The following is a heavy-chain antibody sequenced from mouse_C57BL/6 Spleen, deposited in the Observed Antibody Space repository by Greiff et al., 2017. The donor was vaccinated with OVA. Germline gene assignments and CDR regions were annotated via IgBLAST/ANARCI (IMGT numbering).Heavy chain of an antibody. Sequence: VQLVESGAELVKPGASVKISCKASGYAFSSYWMNWVKQRPGKGLEWIGQIYPGDGDTNYNGKFKGKATLTADKSSSTAYMQLSSLTSEDSAVYFCARWAYDYGFAYWGQGTLVTVSA. J-gene: IGHJ3*01. CDR3: ARWAYDYGFAY. D-gene: IGHD2-4*01. CDR1: GYAFSSYW. V-gene: IGHV1-80*01. CDR2: IYPGDGDT.